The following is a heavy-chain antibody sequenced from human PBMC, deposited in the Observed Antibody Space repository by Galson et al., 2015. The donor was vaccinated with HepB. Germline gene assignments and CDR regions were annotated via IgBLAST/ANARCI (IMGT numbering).Heavy chain of an antibody. CDR3: ARDSADSSGWDYYYYGMDV. V-gene: IGHV6-1*01. CDR1: GDSVSGNSAA. J-gene: IGHJ6*02. D-gene: IGHD6-19*01. CDR2: TYYRSKWYN. Sequence: CAISGDSVSGNSAAWNWIRQSPSRGLEWLGRTYYRSKWYNDYAVSVKSRITINPDTSKNQFSLQLNSVTPEDTAVYYCARDSADSSGWDYYYYGMDVWGQGTTVTVSS.